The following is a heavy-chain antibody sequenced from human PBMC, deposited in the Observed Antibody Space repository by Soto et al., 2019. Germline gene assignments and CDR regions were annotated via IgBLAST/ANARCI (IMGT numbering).Heavy chain of an antibody. V-gene: IGHV5-51*01. D-gene: IGHD3-10*01. J-gene: IGHJ4*02. CDR1: GHLFNNHW. Sequence: GESLKISCKGPGHLFNNHWIGWVRQTPGKGLEWMGLIFTRDSETKTSPSFQGHVSFSVDNSINAVYLQWTSLKTTDTAVYYCSKGSAISGWLAHDHWGQGTLVTVSS. CDR2: IFTRDSET. CDR3: SKGSAISGWLAHDH.